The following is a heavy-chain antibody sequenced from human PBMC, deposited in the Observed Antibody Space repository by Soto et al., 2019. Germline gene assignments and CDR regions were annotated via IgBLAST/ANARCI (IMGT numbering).Heavy chain of an antibody. CDR2: IGTAGDT. CDR1: GFTFSSYD. D-gene: IGHD3-3*01. Sequence: EVQLVESGGGLVQPGGSLRLSCAASGFTFSSYDMHWVRQATGKGLEWVSAIGTAGDTYYPGSVKGRFTISRENAKNSLYLQMNSLRAGDTAVYYCARGYLWSGYFRFDPWGQGTLVTVSS. V-gene: IGHV3-13*01. CDR3: ARGYLWSGYFRFDP. J-gene: IGHJ5*02.